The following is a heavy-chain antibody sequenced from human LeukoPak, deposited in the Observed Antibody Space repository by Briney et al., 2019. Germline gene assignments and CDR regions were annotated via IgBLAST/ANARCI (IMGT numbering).Heavy chain of an antibody. D-gene: IGHD1-26*01. CDR3: ARDRGIKKVGATTVLYYYYGMDV. V-gene: IGHV4-59*01. CDR2: IYYSGST. J-gene: IGHJ6*02. CDR1: GGSISSYY. Sequence: SETLSLTCTVSGGSISSYYWSWIRQPPGKGLEWIGYIYYSGSTNYNPSLKSRVTISVDTSKNQFSLKLSSVTAADTAVYYCARDRGIKKVGATTVLYYYYGMDVWGQGTTVTVSS.